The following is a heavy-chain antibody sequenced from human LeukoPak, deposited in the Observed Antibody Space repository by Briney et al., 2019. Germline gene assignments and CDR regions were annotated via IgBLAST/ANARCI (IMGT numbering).Heavy chain of an antibody. D-gene: IGHD3-22*01. CDR1: GYSFTSYW. V-gene: IGHV5-51*01. CDR2: IYPGDSDT. CDR3: ARLVYDSSGYYEVDYYYYMDV. Sequence: GESLEISCKGSGYSFTSYWIGWVRQMPGKGLEWMGIIYPGDSDTRYSPSFQGQVTISADKSISTAYLQWSSLKASDTAMYYCARLVYDSSGYYEVDYYYYMDVWGKGTTVTVSS. J-gene: IGHJ6*03.